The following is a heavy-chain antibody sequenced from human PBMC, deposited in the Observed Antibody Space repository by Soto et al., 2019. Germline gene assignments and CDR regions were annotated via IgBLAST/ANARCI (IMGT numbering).Heavy chain of an antibody. D-gene: IGHD3-3*01. V-gene: IGHV1-69*13. CDR2: IIPIFGTA. J-gene: IGHJ3*02. CDR1: GGTFSSYA. CDR3: ATEMATIFVRAFDI. Sequence: SVKVSCKASGGTFSSYAISWVRQAPGQGLAWMGGIIPIFGTANYAQKFQGRVTITADEFTSTAYMELSSLRSEDTAVYYCATEMATIFVRAFDIWGQGTMVTVSS.